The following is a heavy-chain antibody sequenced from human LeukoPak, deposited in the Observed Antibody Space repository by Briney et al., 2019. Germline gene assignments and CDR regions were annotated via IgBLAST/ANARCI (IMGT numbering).Heavy chain of an antibody. CDR3: AKNSGGTCYSHLDY. Sequence: GGSLRLSCAASGFTVSSNYMSWVRQAPGKGLEWVSVIYIGGSTYYADSVEGRFTISRDNSKNTVYLQMNSLRAEDPAVYYCAKNSGGTCYSHLDYWGQGTLVSVSS. V-gene: IGHV3-66*01. D-gene: IGHD2-15*01. J-gene: IGHJ4*02. CDR1: GFTVSSNY. CDR2: IYIGGST.